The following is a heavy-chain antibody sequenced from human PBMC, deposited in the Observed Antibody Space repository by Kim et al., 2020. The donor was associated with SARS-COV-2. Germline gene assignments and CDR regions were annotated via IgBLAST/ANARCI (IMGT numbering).Heavy chain of an antibody. Sequence: YAQNLQGRVTVTTDTSTSTAYMELRSLRSDDAAVYYCARVLWWSGRYFDYWGQGTLVTVSS. V-gene: IGHV1-18*01. J-gene: IGHJ4*02. D-gene: IGHD2-21*01. CDR3: ARVLWWSGRYFDY.